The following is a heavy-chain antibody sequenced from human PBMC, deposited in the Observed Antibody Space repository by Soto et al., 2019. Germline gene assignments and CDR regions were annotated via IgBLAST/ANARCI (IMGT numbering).Heavy chain of an antibody. D-gene: IGHD3-3*01. Sequence: GGSLRLSCAASGFTLSNYAMHWVRQAPGKGLEWVAVISYDGSNEYYADSVKGRFTISRDNSKNTLYLQMNSLRAEDTAVYYCARDRRGFTTVDDPWGLGTLVTVSS. J-gene: IGHJ5*02. CDR1: GFTLSNYA. V-gene: IGHV3-30-3*01. CDR2: ISYDGSNE. CDR3: ARDRRGFTTVDDP.